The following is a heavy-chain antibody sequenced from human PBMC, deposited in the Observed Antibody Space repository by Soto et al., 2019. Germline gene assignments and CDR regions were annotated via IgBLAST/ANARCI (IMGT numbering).Heavy chain of an antibody. CDR1: GGTFSSYA. V-gene: IGHV1-69*13. Sequence: SVKVSCKASGGTFSSYAISWVRQAPGQGLEWMGGIIPIFGTANYAQKFQGRVTITADESTSTAYMELSSLRSEDTAVYYYASTFDFWSGYYTIFEYWGQGTLVTVSS. CDR3: ASTFDFWSGYYTIFEY. CDR2: IIPIFGTA. J-gene: IGHJ4*02. D-gene: IGHD3-3*01.